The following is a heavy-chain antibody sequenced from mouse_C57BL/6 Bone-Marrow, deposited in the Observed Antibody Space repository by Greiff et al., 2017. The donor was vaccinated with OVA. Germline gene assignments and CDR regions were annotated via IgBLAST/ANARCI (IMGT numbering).Heavy chain of an antibody. D-gene: IGHD2-2*01. V-gene: IGHV1-54*01. CDR1: GYAFTNYL. CDR3: ARVGYVSYYFDY. Sequence: QVQLQQSGAELVRPGTSVKVSCKASGYAFTNYLIEWVKQRPGQGLEWIGVINPGSGGTNYNEKFKGKATLTADKSSSTAYMQLSSLTSEDSAVYFCARVGYVSYYFDYWGQGTTLTVSS. CDR2: INPGSGGT. J-gene: IGHJ2*01.